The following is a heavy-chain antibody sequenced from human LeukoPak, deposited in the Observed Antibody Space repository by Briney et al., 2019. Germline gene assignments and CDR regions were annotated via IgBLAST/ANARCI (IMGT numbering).Heavy chain of an antibody. J-gene: IGHJ4*02. CDR3: ASQRGTTSWYFED. V-gene: IGHV4-39*07. Sequence: PSETLSLTCTVSGGSISSSSYYWGWIRQPPGKGLEWIASIYYTGSTYYNPSLKSRVTILVDTSKNRFSLKLNSVTAADTAVYYCASQRGTTSWYFEDWGQGTLVTVSS. CDR2: IYYTGST. CDR1: GGSISSSSYY. D-gene: IGHD4-17*01.